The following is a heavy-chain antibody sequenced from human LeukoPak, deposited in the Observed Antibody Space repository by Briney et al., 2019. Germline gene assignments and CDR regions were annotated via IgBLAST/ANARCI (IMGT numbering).Heavy chain of an antibody. J-gene: IGHJ4*02. CDR3: AREGQWELPTFDY. CDR2: ISYDGSNK. V-gene: IGHV3-30*03. D-gene: IGHD1-26*01. CDR1: TFTFSGYG. Sequence: GGSLRLSCAASTFTFSGYGMHWIRQAPGKGLEWVAVISYDGSNKYYADSVKGRFTISRDNSKNTLYLQMNSLRAEDTAVYYCAREGQWELPTFDYWGQGTLVTVSS.